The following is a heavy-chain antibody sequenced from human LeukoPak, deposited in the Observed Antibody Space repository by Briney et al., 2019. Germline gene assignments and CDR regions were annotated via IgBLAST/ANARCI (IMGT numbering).Heavy chain of an antibody. V-gene: IGHV3-48*01. CDR2: ISSRSTTI. Sequence: GGSLRLSCAASGFTLSSYGMNWVRQVPGKGLEWVSYISSRSTTIYYADSVKGRFTISRDNAKNSLYLQMNSLRAEDTAVYYCAREPYSYGFDYWGQGTLVTVSS. J-gene: IGHJ4*02. D-gene: IGHD5-18*01. CDR1: GFTLSSYG. CDR3: AREPYSYGFDY.